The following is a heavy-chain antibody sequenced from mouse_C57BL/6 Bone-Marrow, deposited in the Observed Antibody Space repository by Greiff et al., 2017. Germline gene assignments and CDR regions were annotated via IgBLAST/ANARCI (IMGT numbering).Heavy chain of an antibody. J-gene: IGHJ4*01. CDR1: GFTFSSYA. CDR2: ISDGGSYT. D-gene: IGHD2-10*02. Sequence: VQRVESGGGLVKPGGSLKLSCAASGFTFSSYAMSWVRQTPEKRLEWVATISDGGSYTYYPDNVKGRFTISRDNAKNNLYLQMSHLKSEDTAMYYCARERYDYYAMDYWGQGTSVTVSS. CDR3: ARERYDYYAMDY. V-gene: IGHV5-4*01.